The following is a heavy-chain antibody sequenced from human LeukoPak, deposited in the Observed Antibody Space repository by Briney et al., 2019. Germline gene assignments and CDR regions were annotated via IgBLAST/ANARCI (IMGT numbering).Heavy chain of an antibody. Sequence: SETLSLTCTVSGGSISSYYWSWIRQPPGKGLEWIGYIYYSGSTNYNPSLKSRVTISVDTSKNQFSLKLSSVTAADTAVYYCAGDRGSSLVTGAFDIWGQGTMVTVSS. CDR2: IYYSGST. V-gene: IGHV4-59*01. CDR3: AGDRGSSLVTGAFDI. CDR1: GGSISSYY. D-gene: IGHD6-13*01. J-gene: IGHJ3*02.